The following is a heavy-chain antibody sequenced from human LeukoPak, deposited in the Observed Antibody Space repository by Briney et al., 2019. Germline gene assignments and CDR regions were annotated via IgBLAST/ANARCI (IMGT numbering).Heavy chain of an antibody. CDR2: IYYSGST. CDR1: GGSISSYY. CDR3: ARVSRGIRVDY. J-gene: IGHJ4*02. D-gene: IGHD3-16*01. Sequence: SETLSLTCTVSGGSISSYYWSWIRQPPGKGLEWIGYIYYSGSTNYNPSLKSRVTISVDTSKNQFSLKLSSVTAADTAVYYCARVSRGIRVDYWGQGTLVTVSS. V-gene: IGHV4-59*01.